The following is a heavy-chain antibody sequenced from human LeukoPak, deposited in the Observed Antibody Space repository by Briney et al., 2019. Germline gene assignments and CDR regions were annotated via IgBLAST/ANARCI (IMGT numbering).Heavy chain of an antibody. D-gene: IGHD3-22*01. CDR1: GGSISSSSYY. V-gene: IGHV4-39*01. CDR2: IYYSGST. J-gene: IGHJ4*02. Sequence: SETLSLTCTVSGGSISSSSYYWGWIRQPPGKGLEWIVSIYYSGSTYYNPSLKSRVTISVDTSKNQFSLKLSSVTAADTAVYYCARPYYYDSSGYYSYYFDYWGQGTLVTVSS. CDR3: ARPYYYDSSGYYSYYFDY.